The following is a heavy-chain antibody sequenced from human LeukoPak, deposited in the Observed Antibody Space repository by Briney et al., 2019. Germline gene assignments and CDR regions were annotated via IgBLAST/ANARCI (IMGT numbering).Heavy chain of an antibody. CDR3: ARGSRNYYGSGSYLNPDY. CDR2: ISSSGSTI. V-gene: IGHV3-48*03. CDR1: GFTFSSYE. D-gene: IGHD3-10*01. Sequence: GGSLRLSCAASGFTFSSYEMNWVRQAPGKGLEWVSYISSSGSTIYYADSVKGRFTISRDNAKNSLYLQMNSLRAEDTAVYYCARGSRNYYGSGSYLNPDYWGPGTLVTVSS. J-gene: IGHJ4*02.